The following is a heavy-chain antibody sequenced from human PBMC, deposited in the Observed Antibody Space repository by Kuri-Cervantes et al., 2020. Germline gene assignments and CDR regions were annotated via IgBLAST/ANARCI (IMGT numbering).Heavy chain of an antibody. V-gene: IGHV3-7*01. CDR3: ARDNNGQD. J-gene: IGHJ4*02. CDR2: ITRDGSAK. Sequence: GGSLRLSCAATGFTFSTYWMIWVRQAPGKGLEWVASITRDGSAKNYVDSVKGRFTISRDNAKNSLHLQMNSLRGEDTAVYYCARDNNGQDWGQGTLVTVSS. CDR1: GFTFSTYW. D-gene: IGHD1/OR15-1a*01.